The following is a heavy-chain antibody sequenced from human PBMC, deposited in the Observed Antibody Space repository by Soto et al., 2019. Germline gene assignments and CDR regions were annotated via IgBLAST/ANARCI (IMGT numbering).Heavy chain of an antibody. D-gene: IGHD2-15*01. CDR2: ISPYNGDT. Sequence: QVQLVQSGAEVKRPGASLKVSCKASGYTFTTYGFNWVRQAPGQGLEWMGWISPYNGDTNYAQNFQGRVSLTTDTSTSTAYMELRSLTSDDTAVYYCARTPRAQMIVLEAATRFDYWGQGTLVTVSP. CDR1: GYTFTTYG. V-gene: IGHV1-18*04. CDR3: ARTPRAQMIVLEAATRFDY. J-gene: IGHJ4*02.